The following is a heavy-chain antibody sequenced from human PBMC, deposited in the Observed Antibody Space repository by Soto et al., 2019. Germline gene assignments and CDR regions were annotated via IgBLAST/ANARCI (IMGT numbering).Heavy chain of an antibody. J-gene: IGHJ4*02. CDR2: IFWDDDK. Sequence: SGPSLVNPPQTVTLTCSFSGFSLSTSGVVVGWIRQPPERAPEWLALIFWDDDKRYSPSLKSRLTITKDTSKNQVVLTLTNMDPVDTATYYCARILTGTGGHFDYWGQGTLVNVST. CDR3: ARILTGTGGHFDY. V-gene: IGHV2-5*02. D-gene: IGHD2-8*02. CDR1: GFSLSTSGVV.